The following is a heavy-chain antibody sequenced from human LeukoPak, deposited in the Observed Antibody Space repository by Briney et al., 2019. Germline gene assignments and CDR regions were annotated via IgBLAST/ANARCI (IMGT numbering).Heavy chain of an antibody. D-gene: IGHD6-19*01. J-gene: IGHJ4*02. CDR3: AKRSTVAGGAGEN. CDR1: GFTFKSYA. V-gene: IGHV3-23*01. Sequence: GGSLRLSCAASGFTFKSYAMMGVRQARERGGEGVSAISGSGGSTYYADSVKGRFTISRDNSRNTLYLQMNSLRAEDTAVYYCAKRSTVAGGAGENWGQGTLVTVSS. CDR2: ISGSGGST.